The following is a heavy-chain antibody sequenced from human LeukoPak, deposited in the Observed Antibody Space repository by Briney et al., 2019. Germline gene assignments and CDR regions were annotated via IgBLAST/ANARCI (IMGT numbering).Heavy chain of an antibody. D-gene: IGHD3-9*01. Sequence: SVTLSLTCTVSGGSISSYYWSWIRQPAGKGLEWIGRIYTSGSTNYNPSLKSRVTMSVDTSKNQFSLKLSSVTAADTAVYYCARETDYDILTGYYRQPIIDYWGQGTLVTVSS. CDR1: GGSISSYY. CDR2: IYTSGST. V-gene: IGHV4-4*07. J-gene: IGHJ4*02. CDR3: ARETDYDILTGYYRQPIIDY.